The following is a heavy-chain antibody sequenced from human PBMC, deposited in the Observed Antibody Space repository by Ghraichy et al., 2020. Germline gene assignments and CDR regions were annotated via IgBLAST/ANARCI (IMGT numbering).Heavy chain of an antibody. Sequence: SETLSLTCAVYGGSFSGYYWSWIRQPPGKGLEWIGEINHSGNTNYNPSLKSRVTISVDTSKNQFSLKLSSVTAADTAVYYCARVRIAAAGTFLFDYWGQGTLVTVSS. J-gene: IGHJ4*02. V-gene: IGHV4-34*01. CDR2: INHSGNT. D-gene: IGHD6-13*01. CDR1: GGSFSGYY. CDR3: ARVRIAAAGTFLFDY.